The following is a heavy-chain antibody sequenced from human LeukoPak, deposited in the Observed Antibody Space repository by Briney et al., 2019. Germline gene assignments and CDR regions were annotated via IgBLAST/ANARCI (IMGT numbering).Heavy chain of an antibody. CDR2: INHSGST. D-gene: IGHD1-26*01. CDR1: GGSFSGYH. Sequence: SETLSLTCAVSGGSFSGYHWSWIRQPPGKGLEWIGEINHSGSTNYYPALTSRVTISVDTSKNQFSLKLMSVTAADTAVYYCARCQAILRELCHFDNWGQGTLVTVSS. CDR3: ARCQAILRELCHFDN. V-gene: IGHV4-34*01. J-gene: IGHJ4*02.